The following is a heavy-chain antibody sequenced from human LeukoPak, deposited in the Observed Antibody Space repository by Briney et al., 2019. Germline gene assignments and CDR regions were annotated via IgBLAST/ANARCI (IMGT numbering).Heavy chain of an antibody. J-gene: IGHJ2*01. D-gene: IGHD4-17*01. CDR3: AKDNSGDYYQWYFDL. V-gene: IGHV3-23*01. CDR2: ISGSGGST. CDR1: GFTFSSYA. Sequence: GGSLRLSCAASGFTFSSYAMSWVRQAPGKGLEWVSAISGSGGSTYYADSVKGRFTISRDNSKNTLYLQMNSLRAEDTAVYYCAKDNSGDYYQWYFDLWGRGTLVTVSS.